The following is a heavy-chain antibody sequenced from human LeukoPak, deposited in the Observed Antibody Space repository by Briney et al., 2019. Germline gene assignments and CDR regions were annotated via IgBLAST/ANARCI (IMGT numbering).Heavy chain of an antibody. CDR3: AREKRITMVRGVIPSLFDY. Sequence: GGSLRLSCAVSGFTFSSYWMHWVRQAPGKGLVWVSRINSDGSSTSYADSVKGRFTISRDNSKNTLYLQMNSLRAEDTAVYYCAREKRITMVRGVIPSLFDYWGQGTLVTVSS. J-gene: IGHJ4*02. CDR1: GFTFSSYW. V-gene: IGHV3-74*01. CDR2: INSDGSST. D-gene: IGHD3-10*01.